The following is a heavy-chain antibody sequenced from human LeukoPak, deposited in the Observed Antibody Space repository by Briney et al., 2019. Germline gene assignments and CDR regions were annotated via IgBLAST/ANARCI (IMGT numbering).Heavy chain of an antibody. CDR3: ARGYPYDAFDI. D-gene: IGHD1-1*01. Sequence: PGGSLRLSCAASGFTFSSYWMHWVRQAPGKGLVWVSRINSDGSSTSYADSVKGRFTISRDNAKNTPYLQMNSLRAEDTAVYYCARGYPYDAFDIWGQGTMVTVSS. CDR2: INSDGSST. V-gene: IGHV3-74*01. J-gene: IGHJ3*02. CDR1: GFTFSSYW.